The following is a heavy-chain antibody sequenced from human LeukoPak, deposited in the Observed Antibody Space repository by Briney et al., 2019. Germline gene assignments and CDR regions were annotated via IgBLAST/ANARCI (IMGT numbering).Heavy chain of an antibody. CDR2: IYHSGST. D-gene: IGHD3-16*01. CDR1: GGSISSGGYS. V-gene: IGHV4-30-2*01. Sequence: SETLSLTCAVSGGSISSGGYSWSWIRQPPGKGLEWIGYIYHSGSTYYNPSLKSRVTISVDRSKNQFSLKLSSVTAADTAVYYCASHRSDEYYFDYWGQGTLVTVSS. J-gene: IGHJ4*02. CDR3: ASHRSDEYYFDY.